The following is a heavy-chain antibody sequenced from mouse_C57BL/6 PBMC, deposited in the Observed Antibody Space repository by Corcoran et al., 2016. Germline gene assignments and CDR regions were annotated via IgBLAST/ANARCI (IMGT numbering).Heavy chain of an antibody. J-gene: IGHJ4*01. CDR3: ARSFYYEMVYAMDY. V-gene: IGHV9-3*01. Sequence: QIQLVQSGPELKKPGETVKISCKASGYTFTTYGMSWVIQAPGKGLKWMGWINTYSGVPTYADDFKGRFAFSLETSASTAYLQINNLKNEDTATYFCARSFYYEMVYAMDYWGQGTSVTVSS. CDR1: GYTFTTYG. CDR2: INTYSGVP. D-gene: IGHD2-4*01.